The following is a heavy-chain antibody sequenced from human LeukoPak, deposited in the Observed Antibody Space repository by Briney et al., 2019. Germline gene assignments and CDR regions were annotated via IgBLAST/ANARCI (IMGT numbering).Heavy chain of an antibody. V-gene: IGHV3-11*04. CDR2: ISSSGSTI. CDR3: AKVYVHVIDKREYCSSTSCYKDDAFDI. D-gene: IGHD2-2*02. J-gene: IGHJ3*02. Sequence: PGGSLRLSCAASGFTFSDYYMSWIRQAPGKGLEWVSYISSSGSTIYYADSVKGRFTISRDNAKNTLYLHMNSLRAEDTAVYYCAKVYVHVIDKREYCSSTSCYKDDAFDIWGQGTMVTVSS. CDR1: GFTFSDYY.